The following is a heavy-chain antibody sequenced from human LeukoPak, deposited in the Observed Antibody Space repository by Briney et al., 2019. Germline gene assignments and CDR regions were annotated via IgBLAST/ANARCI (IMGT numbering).Heavy chain of an antibody. J-gene: IGHJ3*02. CDR1: GGSISSSSYC. V-gene: IGHV4-39*07. CDR3: ARWDLLGYAFDI. Sequence: PSETLSLTCTVSGGSISSSSYCWGWIRQPPGKGLEWIGSIYYSGSTYYNPSLKSRVTISVDTSKNQFSLKLSSVTAADTAVYYCARWDLLGYAFDIWGQGTMVTVSS. CDR2: IYYSGST. D-gene: IGHD1-26*01.